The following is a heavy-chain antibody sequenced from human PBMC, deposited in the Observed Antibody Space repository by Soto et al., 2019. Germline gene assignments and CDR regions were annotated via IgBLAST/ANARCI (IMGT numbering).Heavy chain of an antibody. Sequence: QAQLVQSGAEVKKPGASVNISCKASGYTFTNYGFIWVRQAPGHGLEWVGWISPYNGKTEYAKNLQGRVTMTRDKPTSTAYMELRSLRSDDTAVYYCARDIYGGNCCDGFDIWGQGTMVTVSS. D-gene: IGHD2-15*01. V-gene: IGHV1-18*01. CDR1: GYTFTNYG. CDR3: ARDIYGGNCCDGFDI. CDR2: ISPYNGKT. J-gene: IGHJ3*02.